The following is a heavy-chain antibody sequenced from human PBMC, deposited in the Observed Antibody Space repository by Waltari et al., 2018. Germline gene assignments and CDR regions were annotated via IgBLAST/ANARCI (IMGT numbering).Heavy chain of an antibody. Sequence: EVQLVASGGGLVQPGGSLRPSCAASGLTVSSNYMNWVRQAPGKGLEWVSVIFPAGGTFYADSVKGRFTISRHNFGNTLYLQMDSLRAEDTAVYYCARGDSIEDWGQGTLVTVSS. CDR2: IFPAGGT. J-gene: IGHJ4*02. V-gene: IGHV3-53*04. D-gene: IGHD2-21*01. CDR1: GLTVSSNY. CDR3: ARGDSIED.